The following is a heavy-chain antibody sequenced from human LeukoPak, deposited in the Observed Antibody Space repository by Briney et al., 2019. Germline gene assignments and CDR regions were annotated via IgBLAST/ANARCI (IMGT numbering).Heavy chain of an antibody. CDR1: GYTFTSYD. CDR2: MNPNSGNT. J-gene: IGHJ4*02. V-gene: IGHV1-8*01. CDR3: ATDPERGVDY. Sequence: ASVKVSCKASGYTFTSYDINWVRQATGQGLEWMGWMNPNSGNTGYAQKFQGRVTMTEDTSTDTAYMELSSLRSEDTAVYYCATDPERGVDYWGQGTLVTVSS. D-gene: IGHD3-10*01.